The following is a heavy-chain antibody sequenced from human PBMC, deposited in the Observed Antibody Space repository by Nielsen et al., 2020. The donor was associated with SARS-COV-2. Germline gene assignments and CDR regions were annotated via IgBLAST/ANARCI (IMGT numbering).Heavy chain of an antibody. V-gene: IGHV3-30*18. CDR2: ISYDGSNK. D-gene: IGHD1-1*01. CDR1: GFTFSSYG. Sequence: GESLKISCAASGFTFSSYGMHWVRLAPGKGLEWVAVISYDGSNKYYADSVKGRFTISRDNSKNTLYLQMNSLRAEDTAVYYCAKLEGAMYYYYYYIDVWGKGTTVTVSS. J-gene: IGHJ6*03. CDR3: AKLEGAMYYYYYYIDV.